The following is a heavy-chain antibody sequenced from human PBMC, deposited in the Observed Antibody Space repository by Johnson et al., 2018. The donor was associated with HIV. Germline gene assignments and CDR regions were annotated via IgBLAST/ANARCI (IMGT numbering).Heavy chain of an antibody. CDR3: GSTNIVATVGRVGSVDI. Sequence: QVQLVESGGGVVQPGGSLRLSCATSGFTFSNYAMHWVRQAPGKGLEWVAYIRYDGSTQSYADSVKGRFSISRDNSKNTLYLQMNGLRAEDTAVYYCGSTNIVATVGRVGSVDIWGQGTMVTVPS. CDR2: IRYDGSTQ. D-gene: IGHD5-12*01. CDR1: GFTFSNYA. J-gene: IGHJ3*02. V-gene: IGHV3-30*02.